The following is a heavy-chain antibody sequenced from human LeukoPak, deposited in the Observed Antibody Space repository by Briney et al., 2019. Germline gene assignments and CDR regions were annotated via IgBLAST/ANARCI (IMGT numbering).Heavy chain of an antibody. D-gene: IGHD3-3*01. Sequence: SETLSLTCTVSGGSISSSSYYWGWIRQPPGKGLEGIGSIYYSGSTNYNPSLQSRVTISVDTSKNQFSLKLSSVTAADTAVYYCARSRVRFLEWPPAVWGQGTLVTVSS. J-gene: IGHJ4*02. CDR2: IYYSGST. CDR3: ARSRVRFLEWPPAV. V-gene: IGHV4-39*07. CDR1: GGSISSSSYY.